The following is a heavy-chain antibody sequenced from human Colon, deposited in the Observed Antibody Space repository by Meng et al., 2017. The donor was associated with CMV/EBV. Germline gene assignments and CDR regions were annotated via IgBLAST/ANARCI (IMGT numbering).Heavy chain of an antibody. CDR3: VRDNARVKGNIPRLVVPQGFDY. V-gene: IGHV3-21*01. Sequence: GESPKISRADSGFPLSNYDMNWVRQAPGRGLEWVASIVPTGSAMYYADTVKARFTISRDNAKNSLYLQMSSLSAEDTAVYYGVRDNARVKGNIPRLVVPQGFDYWGQGTVVTVSS. J-gene: IGHJ4*02. CDR2: IVPTGSAM. CDR1: GFPLSNYD. D-gene: IGHD2-15*01.